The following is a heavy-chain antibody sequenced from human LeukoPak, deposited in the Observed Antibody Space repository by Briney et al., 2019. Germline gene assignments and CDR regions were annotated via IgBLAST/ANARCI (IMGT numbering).Heavy chain of an antibody. J-gene: IGHJ4*02. Sequence: GGSLRLSCAASGFTFSSYGMHWVRQAPGKGLEWVAVIWYDGSNKYYADSVKGRFTISRDNSKNTLYLQMNSLRAEDTAVYHCAKDLRVPAAGTKVDYWGQGTLVTVSS. V-gene: IGHV3-30*02. D-gene: IGHD6-13*01. CDR2: IWYDGSNK. CDR3: AKDLRVPAAGTKVDY. CDR1: GFTFSSYG.